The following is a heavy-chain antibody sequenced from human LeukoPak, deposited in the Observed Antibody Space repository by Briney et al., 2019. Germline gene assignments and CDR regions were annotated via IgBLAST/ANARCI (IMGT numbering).Heavy chain of an antibody. CDR1: GGSISSGGYS. V-gene: IGHV4-30-4*07. CDR2: IYTSGST. Sequence: PSETLSLTCAVSGGSISSGGYSWSWIRQPPGKGLEWIGRIYTSGSTNYNPSLKSRVTISVDTSKNQFSLKLSSVTAADTAVYYCDVSSGYYFDYWGQGTLVTVSS. D-gene: IGHD3-22*01. CDR3: DVSSGYYFDY. J-gene: IGHJ4*02.